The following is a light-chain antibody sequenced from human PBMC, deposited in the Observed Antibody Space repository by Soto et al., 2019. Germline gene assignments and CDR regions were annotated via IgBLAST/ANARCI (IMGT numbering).Light chain of an antibody. CDR2: DAS. J-gene: IGKJ1*01. V-gene: IGKV3-11*01. CDR3: QQRSNWT. CDR1: QSVSSY. Sequence: EIVLTQSPATLSLSPGERATLSCRASQSVSSYLDWYQQKPGQAPRLLIYDASNRATGIPARFSGSGSGTDFTITISSLEPEDFEVYYCQQRSNWTFGQGTKVEIK.